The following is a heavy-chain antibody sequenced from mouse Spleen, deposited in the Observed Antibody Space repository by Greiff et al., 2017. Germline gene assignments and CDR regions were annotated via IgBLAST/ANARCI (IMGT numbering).Heavy chain of an antibody. V-gene: IGHV5-6*01. Sequence: EVQGVESGGDLVKPGGSLKLSCAASGFTFSSYGMSWVRQTPDKRLEWVATISSGGSYTYYPDSVKGRFTISRDNAKNTLYLQMSSLKSEDTAMYYCARYYYGIQFAYWGQGTLVTVSA. CDR2: ISSGGSYT. CDR3: ARYYYGIQFAY. CDR1: GFTFSSYG. J-gene: IGHJ3*01. D-gene: IGHD1-1*01.